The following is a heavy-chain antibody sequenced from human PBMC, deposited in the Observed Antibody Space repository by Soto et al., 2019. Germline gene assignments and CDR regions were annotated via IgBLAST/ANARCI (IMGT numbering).Heavy chain of an antibody. CDR1: GFTFSSYN. CDR3: IGSFPF. CDR2: ISYDGSNK. Sequence: PGGSLRLSCAASGFTFSSYNMHWVRQAPGKGLEWVAFISYDGSNKYYGDSVKGRFTISRDNSKNTLFLQMNSLKSEDSGVYYCIGSFPFWGQGTLVTVSS. D-gene: IGHD3-10*01. J-gene: IGHJ1*01. V-gene: IGHV3-30*03.